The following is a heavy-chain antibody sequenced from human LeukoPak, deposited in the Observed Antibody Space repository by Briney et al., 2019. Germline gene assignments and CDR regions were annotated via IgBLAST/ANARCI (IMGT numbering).Heavy chain of an antibody. Sequence: SETLSLTCAVYGGSFSDYYWSWIRQPPGKGLEWIGEINHSGSTNYNPSLKSRVTISVDTSKNQFSLKLSSVTAADTAVYYCARARIYSSSWFPEAFDIWGQGTMVTVSS. CDR3: ARARIYSSSWFPEAFDI. V-gene: IGHV4-34*01. D-gene: IGHD6-13*01. CDR1: GGSFSDYY. J-gene: IGHJ3*02. CDR2: INHSGST.